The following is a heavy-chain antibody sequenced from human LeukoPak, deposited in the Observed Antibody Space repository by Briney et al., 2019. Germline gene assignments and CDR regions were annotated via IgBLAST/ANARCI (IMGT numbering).Heavy chain of an antibody. CDR2: INPNSGAT. V-gene: IGHV1-2*02. Sequence: ASVPVSYTPSGYTFTVYYLHWVRQAPGQGLEWMGWINPNSGATNYAQKFQGRVTMTRDTSISTAYMELRRLTSDDTAVYYCARGDIVVVVAAKLDPWGQGTLVTVSS. D-gene: IGHD2-15*01. CDR3: ARGDIVVVVAAKLDP. J-gene: IGHJ5*02. CDR1: GYTFTVYY.